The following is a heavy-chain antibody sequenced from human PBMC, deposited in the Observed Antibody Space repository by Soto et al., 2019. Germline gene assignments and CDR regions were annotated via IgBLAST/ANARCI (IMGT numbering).Heavy chain of an antibody. CDR2: ISYDGSNK. D-gene: IGHD3-22*01. V-gene: IGHV3-30*18. CDR1: GFTVSSYG. CDR3: AKEGGYYYDSSGYSFDY. J-gene: IGHJ4*02. Sequence: QVQLVESGGGVVQPGRSLRLSCAASGFTVSSYGMHWVRQAPGKGLEWVAVISYDGSNKYYADSVKGRFTISRDNSKHTLYLQMNSLRAEDTAVYYCAKEGGYYYDSSGYSFDYWGQGTLVTVSS.